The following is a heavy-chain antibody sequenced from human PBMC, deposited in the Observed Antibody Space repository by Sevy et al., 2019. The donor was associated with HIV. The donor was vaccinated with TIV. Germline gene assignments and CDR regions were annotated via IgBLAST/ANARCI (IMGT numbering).Heavy chain of an antibody. CDR3: TTGLWEWLSPTDAFDI. CDR1: GFTFSNAW. D-gene: IGHD3-3*01. Sequence: GGSLRLSCAASGFTFSNAWMSWVRQAPGKGLEWVGRIKSKTDGGTTDYAAPVKGRFTISRDDSKNTLYLQMNSLKTEDTAVYYCTTGLWEWLSPTDAFDIWGQGTMVTVSS. V-gene: IGHV3-15*01. J-gene: IGHJ3*02. CDR2: IKSKTDGGTT.